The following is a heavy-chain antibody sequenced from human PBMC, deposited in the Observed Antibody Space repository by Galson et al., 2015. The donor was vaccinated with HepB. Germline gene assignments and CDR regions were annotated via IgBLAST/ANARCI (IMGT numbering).Heavy chain of an antibody. CDR1: GYTLTELS. Sequence: SVKVSCKVSGYTLTELSMRWVRQAPGKGLEWMGGFDPEDGETIYAQKFQDRVTMTEDTSTDTAYMELSSLRSEDTAVYYCATDGGTAYYYGMDVWGQGTTVTVSS. CDR3: ATDGGTAYYYGMDV. CDR2: FDPEDGET. D-gene: IGHD1/OR15-1a*01. V-gene: IGHV1-24*01. J-gene: IGHJ6*02.